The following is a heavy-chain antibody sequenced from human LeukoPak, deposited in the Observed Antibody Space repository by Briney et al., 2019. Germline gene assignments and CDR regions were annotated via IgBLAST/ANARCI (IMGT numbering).Heavy chain of an antibody. D-gene: IGHD5-18*01. CDR3: ARDADGYED. CDR1: GFSFSSYA. CDR2: IKEDGSED. J-gene: IGHJ4*02. V-gene: IGHV3-7*01. Sequence: GGSLRLSCAASGFSFSSYAISWVRQAPGKGLEWVANIKEDGSEDYYADSVKGRFAISKDNAKNSLYLQMNSLRAEDTAMYYCARDADGYEDWGQGTLVTVSS.